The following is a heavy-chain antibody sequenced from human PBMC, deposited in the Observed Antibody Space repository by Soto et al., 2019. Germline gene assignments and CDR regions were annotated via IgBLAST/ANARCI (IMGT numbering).Heavy chain of an antibody. CDR3: ATLTTYDILTGYYPC. CDR1: GFTISSNY. CDR2: IYSGGNT. J-gene: IGHJ4*02. D-gene: IGHD3-9*01. Sequence: GGSLRLSCAASGFTISSNYMSWVRQAPGKGLEWVSVIYSGGNTYYADSVKGRFTISRDNSKNTLYLQMNSLRAEDTAVYYCATLTTYDILTGYYPCWGQGTLVTVSS. V-gene: IGHV3-66*01.